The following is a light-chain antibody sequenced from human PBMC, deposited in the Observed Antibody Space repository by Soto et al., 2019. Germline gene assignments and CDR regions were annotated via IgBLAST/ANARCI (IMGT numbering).Light chain of an antibody. CDR3: QQYGSSPPRT. V-gene: IGKV3-20*01. CDR1: QSVSSSY. J-gene: IGKJ1*01. Sequence: EIVLTQSPGTLSLSPGERATLSCRASQSVSSSYLAWYQQKPGQAPRLLIYGASSRATGIPDRFSGSGSGXXXXXXXXXLEPEDFAVYYCQQYGSSPPRTFGQGTKVEIK. CDR2: GAS.